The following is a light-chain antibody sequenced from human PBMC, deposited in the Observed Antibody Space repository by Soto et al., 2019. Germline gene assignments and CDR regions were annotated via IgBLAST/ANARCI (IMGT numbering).Light chain of an antibody. CDR1: QRVSSSS. V-gene: IGKV3-20*01. J-gene: IGKJ1*01. Sequence: EIVLTQSPATLSLSPGERATLSCRAGQRVSSSSLAWYQHKPGQSPRLLIFGVSSRATDIPDRFSGSGSGTDFTLTINRLEPEDFAVYFCQQYSISSTFGQGTKVDIK. CDR3: QQYSISST. CDR2: GVS.